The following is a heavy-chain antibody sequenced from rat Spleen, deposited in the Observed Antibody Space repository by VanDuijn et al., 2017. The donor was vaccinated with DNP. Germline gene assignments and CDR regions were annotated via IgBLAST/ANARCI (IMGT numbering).Heavy chain of an antibody. D-gene: IGHD5-1*01. Sequence: QVQLKESGPGLVKPSETLSLTCTVSGFSLTRFSVSWIRQTSGKGPEWMGRIWYDGDTAYNSALTSRLTISRDTSENQVFLKMSSLQTGDTGTYFCAKKGAGWGQGVMVTVSS. J-gene: IGHJ2*01. V-gene: IGHV2S18*01. CDR2: IWYDGDT. CDR3: AKKGAG. CDR1: GFSLTRFS.